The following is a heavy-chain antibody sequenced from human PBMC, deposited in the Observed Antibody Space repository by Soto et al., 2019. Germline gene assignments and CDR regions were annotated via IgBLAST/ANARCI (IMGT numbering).Heavy chain of an antibody. CDR2: IYYSGST. V-gene: IGHV4-31*03. CDR3: ARVDVVLVPAAINWFDP. Sequence: PSETLSLTCTVSGGSISSGGYYWSWIRQHPGKGLEWIGYIYYSGSTYYNPSLKSRVTISVDTSKNQFSLKLSSVTAADTAVYYCARVDVVLVPAAINWFDPWGQGTLVTVSS. D-gene: IGHD2-2*01. J-gene: IGHJ5*02. CDR1: GGSISSGGYY.